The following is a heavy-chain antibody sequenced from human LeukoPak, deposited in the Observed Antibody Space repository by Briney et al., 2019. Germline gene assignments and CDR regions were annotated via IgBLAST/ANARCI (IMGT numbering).Heavy chain of an antibody. V-gene: IGHV4-59*08. J-gene: IGHJ6*02. D-gene: IGHD2-2*01. CDR1: GDSNSSHY. CDR2: IYYTGRA. CDR3: ARHHRDDQLLALGV. Sequence: SETLSLTCTVSGDSNSSHYWNWIRQPPGKGLEWIGYIYYTGRANYNPSLKSRVAISVDTSKNQFSLKLSSVTAADTAVYYCARHHRDDQLLALGVWGQGTTATVSS.